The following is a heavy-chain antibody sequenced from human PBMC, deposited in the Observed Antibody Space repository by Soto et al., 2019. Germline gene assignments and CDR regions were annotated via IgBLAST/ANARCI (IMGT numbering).Heavy chain of an antibody. Sequence: EVQRVESGGGLVKPGRSLRLACAAYGYTFSSYRMNCVRQAPGKGLEWFSSISSSSSYIYYADSVKGRFTIARDSAKNSLYLHMNSLSAEDTDVYYCARSSGWHYLDYWGQRTLVTVS. J-gene: IGHJ4*02. CDR1: GYTFSSYR. CDR2: ISSSSSYI. D-gene: IGHD6-19*01. CDR3: ARSSGWHYLDY. V-gene: IGHV3-21*01.